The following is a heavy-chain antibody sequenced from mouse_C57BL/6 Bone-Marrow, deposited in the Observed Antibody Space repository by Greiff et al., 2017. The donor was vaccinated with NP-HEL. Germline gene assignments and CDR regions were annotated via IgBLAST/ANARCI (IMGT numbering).Heavy chain of an antibody. CDR2: IHPNSGST. D-gene: IGHD1-1*01. Sequence: QVQLQQPGAELVKPGASVKLSFKASGYTFTSYWMHWVKQRPGQGLEWIGMIHPNSGSTNYNEKFKSKATLTVDKSSSTAYMQLSSLTSEDSAVYYCASTAITTVVARIYYYAMDYWGQGTSVTVSS. V-gene: IGHV1-64*01. J-gene: IGHJ4*01. CDR3: ASTAITTVVARIYYYAMDY. CDR1: GYTFTSYW.